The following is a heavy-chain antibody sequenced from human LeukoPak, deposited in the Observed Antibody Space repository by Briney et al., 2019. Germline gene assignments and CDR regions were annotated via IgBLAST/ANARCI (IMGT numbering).Heavy chain of an antibody. Sequence: GGSLRLSCAASGFTFSSYWMHWVRHAPGKGLVWVSRINSDGSSTSYADSVKGRFTISRDNAKNTLYLQMNSLRVEDTAVYYCARVGFYDFWSGINFFDYWGQGTLVTVSS. V-gene: IGHV3-74*01. J-gene: IGHJ4*02. CDR1: GFTFSSYW. CDR2: INSDGSST. D-gene: IGHD3-3*01. CDR3: ARVGFYDFWSGINFFDY.